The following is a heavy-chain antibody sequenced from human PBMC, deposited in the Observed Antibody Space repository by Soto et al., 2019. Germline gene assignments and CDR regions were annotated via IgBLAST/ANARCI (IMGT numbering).Heavy chain of an antibody. D-gene: IGHD3-3*01. CDR3: ARAQRFLEWLVDY. Sequence: EVQLVESGGGLVKPGESLRLSCAASGFTFSSYTMNWVRQALGKGLEWVSSISSSSTYIYYADSVKGRITLSRDNAKNALYLQLNSLRAEDTAVYYCARAQRFLEWLVDYWGQGTLVTVSS. V-gene: IGHV3-21*01. J-gene: IGHJ4*02. CDR2: ISSSSTYI. CDR1: GFTFSSYT.